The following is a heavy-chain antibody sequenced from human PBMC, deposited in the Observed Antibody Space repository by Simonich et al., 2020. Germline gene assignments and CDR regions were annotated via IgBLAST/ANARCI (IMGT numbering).Heavy chain of an antibody. CDR2: IISSSSTI. J-gene: IGHJ3*02. D-gene: IGHD5-12*01. Sequence: EVQLVESGGGLVQPGGSLRLSCAASGFNFRRYIMNWVRQAPGKGREWVSYIISSSSTIYNANYVKGRYTISRDNAKNSLYLQMNSLRAEDTAVYYCARDSSYYAFDIWGQGTMVTVSS. V-gene: IGHV3-48*01. CDR3: ARDSSYYAFDI. CDR1: GFNFRRYI.